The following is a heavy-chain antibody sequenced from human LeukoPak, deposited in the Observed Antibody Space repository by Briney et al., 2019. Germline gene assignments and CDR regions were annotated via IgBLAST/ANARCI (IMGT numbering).Heavy chain of an antibody. D-gene: IGHD4-17*01. J-gene: IGHJ5*02. V-gene: IGHV5-51*01. Sequence: GESLKISCKGSGYSFTSYWIAWVRQMPGKGLEWMGIIYPGDSDTRYSPSFQGQVTISADKSISTAYLQWSSLKASDAAMYYCATSPGYGDYFGWFDPWGQGTLVTVSS. CDR3: ATSPGYGDYFGWFDP. CDR1: GYSFTSYW. CDR2: IYPGDSDT.